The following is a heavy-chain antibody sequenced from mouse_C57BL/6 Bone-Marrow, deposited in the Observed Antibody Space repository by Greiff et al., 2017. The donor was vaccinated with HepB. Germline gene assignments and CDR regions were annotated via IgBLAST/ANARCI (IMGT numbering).Heavy chain of an antibody. CDR2: IYIGNGYT. Sequence: QESVASLFMPGHSFQMSCKTSASPLTSYGINWVKQRPGQGPDCIGYIYIGNGYTEYNEKFKGKATLTSDTSSSTAYMQLSSLTSEDSAIYFCARYGFAYWGQGTLVTVSA. J-gene: IGHJ3*01. CDR1: ASPLTSYG. V-gene: IGHV1-58*01. CDR3: ARYGFAY.